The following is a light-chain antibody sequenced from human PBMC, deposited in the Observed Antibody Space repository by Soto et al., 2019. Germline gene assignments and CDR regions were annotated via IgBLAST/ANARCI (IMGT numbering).Light chain of an antibody. J-gene: IGLJ2*01. CDR1: SSNIGAGYD. CDR3: QSYDSSLSGSV. Sequence: QSVLTQPPSVSGAPGQRVTISCTGSSSNIGAGYDVHWYQHLPGTAPKLLIYGNNNRPSGVPDRFSGSKSGTSASLAITGLQAEDEADYSCQSYDSSLSGSVFGGGTKLTVL. V-gene: IGLV1-40*01. CDR2: GNN.